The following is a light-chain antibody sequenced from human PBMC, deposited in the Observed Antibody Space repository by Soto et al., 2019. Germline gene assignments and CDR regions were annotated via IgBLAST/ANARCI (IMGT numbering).Light chain of an antibody. CDR3: QHRSNWYT. J-gene: IGKJ2*01. CDR1: QSISSQ. V-gene: IGKV3-11*01. Sequence: EIVLTQSPATLSLSPGERATLSCRASQSISSQLAWYQQKPGQAPRLLIHDASNRATGIPARFSGSGSSTDFTLTISSLEPEDFAVYYCQHRSNWYTFGQGTKLEIK. CDR2: DAS.